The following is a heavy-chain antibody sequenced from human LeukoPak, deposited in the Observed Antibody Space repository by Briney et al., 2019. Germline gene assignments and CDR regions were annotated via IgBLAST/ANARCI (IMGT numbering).Heavy chain of an antibody. Sequence: SETLSLTCTVSGDSISSYYWSWIRQPPGKGLEWIGYIYYSGSTNYNPSLKSRVNISVDTSKNQFSLKLSSVTAADTAVYYCARGAGIDYDILTGYSKSFDCWGQGTLVTVSS. CDR2: IYYSGST. D-gene: IGHD3-9*01. J-gene: IGHJ4*02. CDR3: ARGAGIDYDILTGYSKSFDC. V-gene: IGHV4-59*12. CDR1: GDSISSYY.